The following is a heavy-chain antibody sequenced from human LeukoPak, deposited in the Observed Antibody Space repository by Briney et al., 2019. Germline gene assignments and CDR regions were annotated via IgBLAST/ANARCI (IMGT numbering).Heavy chain of an antibody. V-gene: IGHV3-21*01. CDR2: ISSSSSYI. CDR3: ARELFGVVIIPYYFDY. D-gene: IGHD3-3*01. CDR1: GFTFSSYS. J-gene: IGHJ4*02. Sequence: PGGSLRLSCAASGFTFSSYSMNWVRQAPGKGLEWVSSISSSSSYIYYADSVKGRFTISRDNAKNSLYLQMNSLRAEDTAVYYCARELFGVVIIPYYFDYWGQGTLVTVSS.